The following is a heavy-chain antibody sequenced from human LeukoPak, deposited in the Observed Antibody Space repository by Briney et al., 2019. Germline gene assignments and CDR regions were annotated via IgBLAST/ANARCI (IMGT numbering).Heavy chain of an antibody. V-gene: IGHV3-23*01. CDR3: ASRPYYDFWSGFDY. D-gene: IGHD3-3*01. J-gene: IGHJ4*02. CDR1: GFTFSSYA. CDR2: ISGSGGST. Sequence: GGSLRLSCAASGFTFSSYAMSWVRQAPGKGLEWVSAISGSGGSTYYADPVKGRFTISRDNSKNTLYLQMNSLRAEDTAVYYCASRPYYDFWSGFDYWGQGTLVTVSS.